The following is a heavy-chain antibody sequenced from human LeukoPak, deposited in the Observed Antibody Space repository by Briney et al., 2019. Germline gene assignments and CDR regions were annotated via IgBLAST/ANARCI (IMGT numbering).Heavy chain of an antibody. J-gene: IGHJ4*02. Sequence: PSETLSLTCTVSGGSISSYFWSWIRQPPGKGLEWIGYIYYSGSTNYNPSLKSRVTISVDTSKNQFSLKLSSVTAADAAVYYCARPAYGDYGGRFYYFDYWGQGTLVTVSS. CDR3: ARPAYGDYGGRFYYFDY. V-gene: IGHV4-59*08. CDR2: IYYSGST. D-gene: IGHD4-17*01. CDR1: GGSISSYF.